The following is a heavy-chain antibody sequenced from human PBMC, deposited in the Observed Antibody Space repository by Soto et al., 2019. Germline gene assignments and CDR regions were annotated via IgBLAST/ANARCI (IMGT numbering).Heavy chain of an antibody. Sequence: SETLSLTCAVSGHSISSGYFWGWVRQPPGKGLEWIGSGYYGATTYYNPSLKSRVTISVDTSKNQFSLRLSSVTAADTAVYYCARDGSVGTGWFDPWGQGTLVTV. CDR3: ARDGSVGTGWFDP. V-gene: IGHV4-38-2*02. CDR2: GYYGATT. J-gene: IGHJ5*02. D-gene: IGHD1-26*01. CDR1: GHSISSGYF.